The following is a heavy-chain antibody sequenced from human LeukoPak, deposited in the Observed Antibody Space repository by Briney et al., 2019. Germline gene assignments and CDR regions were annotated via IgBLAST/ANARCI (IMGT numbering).Heavy chain of an antibody. CDR1: EFEFFSYG. CDR2: IFTDGSTT. J-gene: IGHJ5*01. V-gene: IGHV3-74*01. Sequence: PGGSLRLSCVASEFEFFSYGMQWVRQAPGKGLVWVSRIFTDGSTTSYADSVKGRFTISRDNAKNTLYLEMKSLRVEDTAVYYCARELPREVTLDSWGQGTLVTVSP. CDR3: ARELPREVTLDS. D-gene: IGHD2-21*02.